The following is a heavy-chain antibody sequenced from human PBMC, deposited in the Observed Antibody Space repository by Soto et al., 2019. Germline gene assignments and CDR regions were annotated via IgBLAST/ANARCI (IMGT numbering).Heavy chain of an antibody. CDR2: IIPIFGTA. CDR3: ARGDGYNDGDYFDY. Sequence: SVKVSCKASGGTFSSYAISWVRQAPGQGLEWMGGIIPIFGTANYAQKFQGRVTITADESTSTAYMELSSLRSEDTAVYYCARGDGYNDGDYFDYWGQGTLVTVSS. V-gene: IGHV1-69*13. D-gene: IGHD2-21*01. J-gene: IGHJ4*02. CDR1: GGTFSSYA.